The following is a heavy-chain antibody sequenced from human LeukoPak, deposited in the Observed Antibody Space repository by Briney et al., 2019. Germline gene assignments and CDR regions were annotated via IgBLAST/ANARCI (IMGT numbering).Heavy chain of an antibody. Sequence: PGGSLRLSCAASGFTFSSYSMNWVRQAPGKGLEWVSSISSSSSYMYYADSVKGRFTISRDNAKNSLYLQMNSLRVEDTALYYCARVRSVGGNPHAFNIWGQGTMVTVSS. J-gene: IGHJ3*02. D-gene: IGHD4-23*01. CDR2: ISSSSSYM. CDR3: ARVRSVGGNPHAFNI. CDR1: GFTFSSYS. V-gene: IGHV3-21*01.